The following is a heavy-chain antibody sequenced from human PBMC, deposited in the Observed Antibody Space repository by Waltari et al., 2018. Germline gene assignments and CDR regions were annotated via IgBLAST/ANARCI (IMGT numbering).Heavy chain of an antibody. V-gene: IGHV4-34*01. J-gene: IGHJ5*02. D-gene: IGHD6-13*01. Sequence: QVQLQQWGAGLLKPSETLSLTCAVYGGSFSGYYWSWIRQPPGKGLEWIGEINHSGRTNYNPSLKSRVTISVDTSKNQFSLKLSSVTAADTAVYYCAREGSSWQYNWFDPWGQGTLVTVSS. CDR2: INHSGRT. CDR1: GGSFSGYY. CDR3: AREGSSWQYNWFDP.